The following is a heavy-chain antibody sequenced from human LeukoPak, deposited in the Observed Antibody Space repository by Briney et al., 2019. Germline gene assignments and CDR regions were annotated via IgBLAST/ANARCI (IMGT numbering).Heavy chain of an antibody. CDR3: AREMATITLGY. CDR1: GGTFSSYA. Sequence: SVKVSCKASGGTFSSYAINWGRQAPGQGLEWMGRIIPILGIANYAQKFQGRVTITADKSTSTAYMELSSLRSEDTAVYYCAREMATITLGYWGQGTLVTVSS. V-gene: IGHV1-69*04. CDR2: IIPILGIA. J-gene: IGHJ4*02. D-gene: IGHD5-24*01.